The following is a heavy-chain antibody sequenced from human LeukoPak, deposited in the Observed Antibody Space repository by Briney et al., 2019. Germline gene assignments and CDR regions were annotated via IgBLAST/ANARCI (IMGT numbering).Heavy chain of an antibody. J-gene: IGHJ4*02. V-gene: IGHV4-4*07. CDR2: IYISGST. Sequence: SDTLSLTCTLSGGSISIYYWSWLPPPTERRGVGIRRIYISGSTNYKPSLKSRVTMSVDTSKNQFALKLSSVTAADTAVYYCVIDAEKDTATIYFVYWGEGALVTVSS. D-gene: IGHD5-18*01. CDR3: VIDAEKDTATIYFVY. CDR1: GGSISIYY.